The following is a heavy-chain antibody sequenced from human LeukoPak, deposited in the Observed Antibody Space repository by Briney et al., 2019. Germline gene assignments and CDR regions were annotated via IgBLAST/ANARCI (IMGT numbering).Heavy chain of an antibody. D-gene: IGHD3-16*02. V-gene: IGHV3-23*01. CDR2: ISGSGGST. Sequence: SGGSLRLSCAASGFTFSSYAMSWVRQAPGKGLEWVSAISGSGGSTYYADSVKGRFTISRDNSKNTLYLQMNSLRVEDTAVYYCARVIRAINWFDPWGQGTLVTVSS. CDR3: ARVIRAINWFDP. CDR1: GFTFSSYA. J-gene: IGHJ5*02.